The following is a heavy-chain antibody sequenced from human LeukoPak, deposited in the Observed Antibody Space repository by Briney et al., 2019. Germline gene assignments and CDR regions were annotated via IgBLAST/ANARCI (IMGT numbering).Heavy chain of an antibody. CDR1: GYSISSGYY. CDR3: ARYGYASDY. J-gene: IGHJ4*02. V-gene: IGHV4-38-2*02. CDR2: IYHSGST. Sequence: SETLSLTCTVSGYSISSGYYWGWIRQPPGKGLEWIGSIYHSGSTYYNPSLKSRVTISVDTSKNQFSLKLSSVTAADTAVYYCARYGYASDYWGQGTLVTVSS. D-gene: IGHD5-12*01.